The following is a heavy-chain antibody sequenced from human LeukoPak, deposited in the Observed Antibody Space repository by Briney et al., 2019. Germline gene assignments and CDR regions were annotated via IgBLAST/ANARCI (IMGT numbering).Heavy chain of an antibody. CDR2: ISSSSSYI. V-gene: IGHV3-21*01. CDR1: GFTFSSYS. CDR3: ARDLAYYYDSSGHKAGY. Sequence: PGGSLRLSCAASGFTFSSYSMNWVRQAPGKGLEWVSSISSSSSYIYYADSVKGRFTISRDNAKNSLYLQMNSLRAEDTAVYYCARDLAYYYDSSGHKAGYWGQGTLVTVSS. J-gene: IGHJ4*02. D-gene: IGHD3-22*01.